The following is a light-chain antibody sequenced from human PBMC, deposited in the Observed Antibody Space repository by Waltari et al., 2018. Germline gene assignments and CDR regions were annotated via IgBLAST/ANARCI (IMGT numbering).Light chain of an antibody. V-gene: IGKV3-15*01. Sequence: EIVLTQSPATLSVSPGERATLSCRASQSVSTKVALYPQRPGKAPRLLIYAASSRAPGVPARFGGSGSETDFTLTISGLQSEDFAVYYCQHYEGWPPWTFGQGTKV. CDR2: AAS. CDR3: QHYEGWPPWT. CDR1: QSVSTK. J-gene: IGKJ1*01.